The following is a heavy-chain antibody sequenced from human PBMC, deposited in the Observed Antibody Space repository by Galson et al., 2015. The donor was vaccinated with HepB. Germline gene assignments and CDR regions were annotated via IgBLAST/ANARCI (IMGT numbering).Heavy chain of an antibody. J-gene: IGHJ5*01. Sequence: QSGAEVKKPGESLRISCEASGYKFSSYSITWVRQMPEKGLEWMGRIDPSNSYSNHSPSFQGHVTMSVDKSINTAYLQWSSLKASDTATYYCARQGSGWYSGGNWFDSWGQGTQVTVSS. CDR1: GYKFSSYS. CDR2: IDPSNSYS. CDR3: ARQGSGWYSGGNWFDS. D-gene: IGHD6-19*01. V-gene: IGHV5-10-1*01.